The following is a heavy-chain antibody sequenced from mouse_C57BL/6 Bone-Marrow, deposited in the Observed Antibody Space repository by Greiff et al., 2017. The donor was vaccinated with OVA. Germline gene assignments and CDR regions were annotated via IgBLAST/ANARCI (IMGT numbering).Heavy chain of an antibody. Sequence: EVKVEESGGGLVKPGGSLKLSCAASGFTFSSYAMSWVRQTPEKRLEWVATISDGGSYTYYPDNVKGRFTISRDNAKNNLYLQMSHLKSEDTAMYYWARDGRVRRRDYWGQGTSVTVSS. V-gene: IGHV5-4*01. CDR2: ISDGGSYT. D-gene: IGHD2-14*01. J-gene: IGHJ4*01. CDR3: ARDGRVRRRDY. CDR1: GFTFSSYA.